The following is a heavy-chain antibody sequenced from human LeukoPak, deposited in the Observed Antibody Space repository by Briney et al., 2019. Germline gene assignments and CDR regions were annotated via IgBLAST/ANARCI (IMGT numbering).Heavy chain of an antibody. J-gene: IGHJ6*03. CDR1: GYSISSGYY. D-gene: IGHD1-1*01. V-gene: IGHV4-38-2*01. Sequence: SETLSLTCAVSGYSISSGYYWGWIRQPPGKGLEWIGSIYHSGSTYYNPSLKSRVTISVDTSKNQFSLKLSSVTAADTAVYYCASFGTGTTHYYYMDVWGKGTTVTVSS. CDR3: ASFGTGTTHYYYMDV. CDR2: IYHSGST.